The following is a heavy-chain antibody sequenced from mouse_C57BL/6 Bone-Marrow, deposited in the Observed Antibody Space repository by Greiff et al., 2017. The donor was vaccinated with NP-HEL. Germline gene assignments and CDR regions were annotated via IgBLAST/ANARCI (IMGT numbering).Heavy chain of an antibody. D-gene: IGHD2-4*01. Sequence: EVKVVESGGDLVKPGGSLKLSCAASGFTFSSYGMSWVRQTPDKRLEWVATISSGGSYTYYLDSVKGRFTISRDNAKNTLYLQMSSLKSEDTAMYYCARRGDYYDDYWGQGTTLTVSS. CDR2: ISSGGSYT. J-gene: IGHJ2*01. CDR3: ARRGDYYDDY. V-gene: IGHV5-6*02. CDR1: GFTFSSYG.